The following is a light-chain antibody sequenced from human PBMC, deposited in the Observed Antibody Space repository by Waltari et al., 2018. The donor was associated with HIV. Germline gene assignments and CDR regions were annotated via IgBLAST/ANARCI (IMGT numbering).Light chain of an antibody. V-gene: IGLV1-47*01. J-gene: IGLJ3*02. CDR2: RNN. Sequence: QSVLTQPPSASGTPGQRVTISCSRSSSNIGSNYVYWYQQLPGTAPKLLIYRNNQRPSGVPDRFSGSKSGTSASLAISGLRSEDEAAYYCAAWDGSLSGRVFGGGTKLTVL. CDR3: AAWDGSLSGRV. CDR1: SSNIGSNY.